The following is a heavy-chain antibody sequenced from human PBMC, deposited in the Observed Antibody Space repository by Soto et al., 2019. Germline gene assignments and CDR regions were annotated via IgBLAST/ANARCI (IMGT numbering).Heavy chain of an antibody. Sequence: SETLSLICTFSGASISSGAYYWSWIRQHPGKGLEWIGYIYYSGSTNYNPSLKSRVTMSVDTSKNQFSLKLSSVTAADTAVYYCARGTYYDFWSGLGGWFDPWGQGTLVTVSS. J-gene: IGHJ5*02. CDR3: ARGTYYDFWSGLGGWFDP. D-gene: IGHD3-3*01. CDR1: GASISSGAYY. CDR2: IYYSGST. V-gene: IGHV4-61*08.